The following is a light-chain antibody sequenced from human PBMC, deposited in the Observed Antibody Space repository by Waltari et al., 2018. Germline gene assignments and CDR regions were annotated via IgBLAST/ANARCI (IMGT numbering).Light chain of an antibody. V-gene: IGKV3-20*01. J-gene: IGKJ1*01. CDR3: QKYGTLPAT. CDR2: DAS. CDR1: QSVSRT. Sequence: EIVLTQSPDTLSLSPGDRATLSCRAGQSVSRTLAWYQQKPGQAPRLLIYDASSRATGVPDRFSGSGSGTDFSLTISRLDPEDFAVYYCQKYGTLPATFGQGTKVEI.